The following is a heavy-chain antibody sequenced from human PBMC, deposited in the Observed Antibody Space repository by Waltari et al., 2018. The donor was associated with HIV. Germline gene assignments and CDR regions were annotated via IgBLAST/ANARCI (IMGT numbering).Heavy chain of an antibody. CDR3: ARPLAHVNLIVGTAPSGY. CDR1: GASVAI. V-gene: IGHV4-59*04. J-gene: IGHJ1*01. CDR2: VHYGGNT. D-gene: IGHD2-21*01. Sequence: QLRESGPRLVKPSETLSLSCTVSGASVAIPGKGLEWLGNVHYGGNTFDTPSLKSRLALSLDVAENLVSLKLRLVSEAYTATYFCARPLAHVNLIVGTAPSGYWGPG.